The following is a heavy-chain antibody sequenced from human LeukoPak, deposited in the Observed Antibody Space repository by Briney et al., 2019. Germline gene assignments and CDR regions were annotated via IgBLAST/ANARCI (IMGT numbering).Heavy chain of an antibody. CDR3: ASIAAAGPLFDY. CDR2: ISYDGSNK. D-gene: IGHD6-13*01. V-gene: IGHV3-30-3*01. CDR1: GFTFSSYA. J-gene: IGHJ4*02. Sequence: GRSLRLSCAASGFTFSSYAMHWVRQAPGKGLEWVAVISYDGSNKYYADSVKGRFTISRDNSKNTLYLQMNSLRAEDTAVYYCASIAAAGPLFDYWGQGTLVTVSS.